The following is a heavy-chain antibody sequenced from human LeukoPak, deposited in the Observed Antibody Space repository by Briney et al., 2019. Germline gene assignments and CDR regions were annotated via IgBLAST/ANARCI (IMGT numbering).Heavy chain of an antibody. CDR3: ARGFSSPVWYYYYYMDV. D-gene: IGHD6-13*01. J-gene: IGHJ6*03. Sequence: SETLSLTCAVYGGSFSDYYWSWIRQPPGKGLEWIGEINHSGSTNYNPSLKSRVTISVDTSKNQFSLKLSSVTAADTAVYYCARGFSSPVWYYYYYMDVWGKGTTVTISS. CDR2: INHSGST. V-gene: IGHV4-34*01. CDR1: GGSFSDYY.